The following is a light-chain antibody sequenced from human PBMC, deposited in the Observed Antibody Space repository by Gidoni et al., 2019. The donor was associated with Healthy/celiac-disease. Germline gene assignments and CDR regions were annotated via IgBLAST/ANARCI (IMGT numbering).Light chain of an antibody. CDR2: DAS. Sequence: EIVLTQSPATLSLSPGERATLSCRASQSVSSYLAWYQQKPGQAPRLLSYDASNRATGMPARFSGSGSGTDFTLNISSVEDEDFAVYYCQQRSNSYTFGQGTKVEIK. V-gene: IGKV3-11*01. J-gene: IGKJ2*01. CDR3: QQRSNSYT. CDR1: QSVSSY.